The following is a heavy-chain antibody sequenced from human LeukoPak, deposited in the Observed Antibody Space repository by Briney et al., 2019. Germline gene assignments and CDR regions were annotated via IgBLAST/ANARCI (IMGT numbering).Heavy chain of an antibody. CDR2: ISGDGGST. V-gene: IGHV3-43*02. CDR1: GFTFDNYA. J-gene: IGHJ1*01. CDR3: ARDSQEFFQH. Sequence: GGSLRLSCAASGFTFDNYAIHWVRQAPGKGLEWVSLISGDGGSTYYADSMKGRFTISRDNSKNSLYLQMNSLRTEDTPLYYCARDSQEFFQHWGQGTLVTVSS.